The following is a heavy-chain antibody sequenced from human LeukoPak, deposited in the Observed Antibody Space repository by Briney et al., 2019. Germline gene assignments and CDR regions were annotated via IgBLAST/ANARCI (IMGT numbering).Heavy chain of an antibody. CDR1: GFTFSGYG. CDR2: ISSSSSYI. V-gene: IGHV3-21*01. Sequence: PGGSLRLSCAASGFTFSGYGMHWVRQAPGKGLEWVSSISSSSSYIYYADSVKGRFTISRDNAKNSLYLQMNSLRAEDTAVYYCAREGRGIAAAGTFDYWGQGTLVTVSS. J-gene: IGHJ4*02. D-gene: IGHD6-13*01. CDR3: AREGRGIAAAGTFDY.